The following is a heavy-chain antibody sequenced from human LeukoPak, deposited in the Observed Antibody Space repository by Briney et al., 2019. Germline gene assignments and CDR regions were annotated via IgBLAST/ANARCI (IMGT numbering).Heavy chain of an antibody. D-gene: IGHD5-24*01. V-gene: IGHV4-4*07. J-gene: IGHJ6*03. CDR3: ARDRVEDGYNFDYYYYMDV. CDR2: IYTSGST. Sequence: SETLSLTCTVSGGSISSYYWSCIRQPAGKGLEWIGRIYTSGSTNYNPSLKSRVTMSVDTSKNQFSLKLSSVTAADTAVYYCARDRVEDGYNFDYYYYMDVWGKGTTVTVSS. CDR1: GGSISSYY.